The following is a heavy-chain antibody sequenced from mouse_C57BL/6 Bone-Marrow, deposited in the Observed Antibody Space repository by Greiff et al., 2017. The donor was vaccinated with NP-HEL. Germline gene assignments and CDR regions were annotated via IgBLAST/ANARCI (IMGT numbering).Heavy chain of an antibody. V-gene: IGHV1-59*01. CDR1: GYTLTSYW. D-gene: IGHD2-4*01. Sequence: QVQLQQPGAELVRPGTSVKLSCKASGYTLTSYWMHWVKQRPGQGLEWIGVIDPSDSYTNYNQKFKGKATLTVDTSSSTAYMQLSSLTSEDSAVYYCARGDYDYDVGGAYWGQGTLVTVSA. CDR3: ARGDYDYDVGGAY. J-gene: IGHJ3*01. CDR2: IDPSDSYT.